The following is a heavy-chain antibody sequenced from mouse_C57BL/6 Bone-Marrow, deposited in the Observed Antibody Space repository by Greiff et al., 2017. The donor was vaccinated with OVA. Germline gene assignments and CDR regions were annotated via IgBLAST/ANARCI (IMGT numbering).Heavy chain of an antibody. Sequence: QVQLQQSGAELVRPGASVKLSCKASGYTFTDYYISWVKQRPGQGLEWIARIYPGSGNIYYNEKFKGKATLTAEKSSSTAYMQLSSLTSDDSAVYFGARSERLRDCVDYWGQGTTLTVSS. CDR2: IYPGSGNI. D-gene: IGHD2-2*01. V-gene: IGHV1-76*01. CDR3: ARSERLRDCVDY. CDR1: GYTFTDYY. J-gene: IGHJ2*01.